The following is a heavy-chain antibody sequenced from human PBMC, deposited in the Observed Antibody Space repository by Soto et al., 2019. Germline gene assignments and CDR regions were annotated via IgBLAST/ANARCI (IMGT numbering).Heavy chain of an antibody. D-gene: IGHD3-10*01. CDR3: ARDMGFGLSDY. Sequence: ASVKVSCKASGYTFTSYAMHWVRQAPGQRLEWMGWINAGNGNTKYSQKFQGRVTITRDTSASTAYTELSSLRSEDTVVYYCARDMGFGLSDYWGQGTLVTVSS. CDR1: GYTFTSYA. V-gene: IGHV1-3*01. CDR2: INAGNGNT. J-gene: IGHJ4*02.